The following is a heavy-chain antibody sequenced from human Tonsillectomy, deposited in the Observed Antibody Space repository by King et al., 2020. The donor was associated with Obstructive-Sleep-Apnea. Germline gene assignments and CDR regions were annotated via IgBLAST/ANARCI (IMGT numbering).Heavy chain of an antibody. CDR3: VKPQGYYYGSGSFDY. V-gene: IGHV3-23*04. Sequence: QLVQSGGGLVQPGGSLRLSCAASGFTFSSYAMNWVRQAPGKGLEWVSVISGGGSCTYYADFVKVRFTISRDNSKNTLYLQMNSLRAEDTAVYYCVKPQGYYYGSGSFDYWGQGTLVTVSS. CDR1: GFTFSSYA. D-gene: IGHD3-10*01. CDR2: ISGGGSCT. J-gene: IGHJ4*02.